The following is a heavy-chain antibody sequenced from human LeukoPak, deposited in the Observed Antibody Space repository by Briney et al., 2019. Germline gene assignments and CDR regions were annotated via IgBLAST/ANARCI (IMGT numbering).Heavy chain of an antibody. J-gene: IGHJ4*02. D-gene: IGHD6-6*01. Sequence: GGPLRLSCAASGFTFRNHWMHWVRQTPGKGLVWVSRISSDGSSTTYADSVKGRFTISRDNAKNTLYLQMNNLRAEDTAMYYCARDQRVTGRPDIDYWGQGTLVIVSS. CDR1: GFTFRNHW. V-gene: IGHV3-74*03. CDR3: ARDQRVTGRPDIDY. CDR2: ISSDGSST.